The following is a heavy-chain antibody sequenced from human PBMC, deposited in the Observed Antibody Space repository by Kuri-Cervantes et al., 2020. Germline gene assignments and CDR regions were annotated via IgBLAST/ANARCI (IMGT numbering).Heavy chain of an antibody. D-gene: IGHD3-10*01. CDR2: MNPNSGNT. J-gene: IGHJ5*02. V-gene: IGHV1-8*01. CDR1: GYTFTSYD. CDR3: ARDGGSGGKFDP. Sequence: ASVKVSCKASGYTFTSYDINWVRQATGQGLEWMGWMNPNSGNTGYAQKFQGRVTMTRNTSISTAYMELSSLRSDDTAVYYCARDGGSGGKFDPWGQGTLVTVSS.